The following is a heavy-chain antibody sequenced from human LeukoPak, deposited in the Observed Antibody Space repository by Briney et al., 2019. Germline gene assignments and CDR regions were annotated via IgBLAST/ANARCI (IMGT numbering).Heavy chain of an antibody. Sequence: GGSLRLSCAASGFSFSTYSMSWVRQAPGKGLEWVSSIRGSGADKYYADSVKGRFSISRDNSQDTLSLQMNSLRAEDTAVYYCAKISWDGRGTFDWGRGTLVTVSS. CDR3: AKISWDGRGTFD. J-gene: IGHJ4*02. CDR1: GFSFSTYS. CDR2: IRGSGADK. D-gene: IGHD1/OR15-1a*01. V-gene: IGHV3-23*01.